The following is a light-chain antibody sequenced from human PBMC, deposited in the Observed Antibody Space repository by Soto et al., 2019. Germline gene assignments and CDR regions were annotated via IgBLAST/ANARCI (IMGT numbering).Light chain of an antibody. J-gene: IGKJ2*01. Sequence: EILLTQSPATLSLSPGERATLSCRASQSVRSYLAWYQQKPGQAPRLLIYAASNRAPGLPARFSGSGSGTDFTITINRLAPEDFAVYYCQQRSNCYTFGQGTKLEIK. CDR3: QQRSNCYT. CDR2: AAS. CDR1: QSVRSY. V-gene: IGKV3-11*01.